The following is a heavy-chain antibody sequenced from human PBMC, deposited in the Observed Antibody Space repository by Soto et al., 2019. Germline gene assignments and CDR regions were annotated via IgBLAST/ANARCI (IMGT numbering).Heavy chain of an antibody. D-gene: IGHD2-15*01. CDR2: IYYSGST. CDR1: GGSISSGGYY. V-gene: IGHV4-31*03. J-gene: IGHJ6*02. Sequence: SETLSLTCTVSGGSISSGGYYRSWIRQHPGKGLEWIGYIYYSGSTYYNPSLKSRVTISVDTSKNQFSLKLSSVTAADTAVYYCARAIGGTVYYYGMDVWGQGTTVTVSS. CDR3: ARAIGGTVYYYGMDV.